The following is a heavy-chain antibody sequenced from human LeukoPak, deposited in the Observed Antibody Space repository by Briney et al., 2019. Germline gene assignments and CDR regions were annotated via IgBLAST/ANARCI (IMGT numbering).Heavy chain of an antibody. D-gene: IGHD4-23*01. CDR1: GGTFSSYA. J-gene: IGHJ4*02. V-gene: IGHV1-69*10. Sequence: SVKVSCKASGGTFSSYAISWVRQAPGQGLEWMGGIIPIFGIANYAQKFQGRVTITADKSTSTAYMELSSLRSEDTAVYYCARGRSYGGNSHFDYWGQGTLVTVSS. CDR2: IIPIFGIA. CDR3: ARGRSYGGNSHFDY.